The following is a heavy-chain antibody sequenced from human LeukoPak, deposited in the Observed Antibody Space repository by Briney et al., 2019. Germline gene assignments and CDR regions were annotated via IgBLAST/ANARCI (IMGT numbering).Heavy chain of an antibody. V-gene: IGHV1-69*04. D-gene: IGHD3-10*01. CDR3: ARDGLVRGVIGD. CDR2: IFSILGIA. J-gene: IGHJ4*02. CDR1: GGTFSSYT. Sequence: ASVKVSCKASGGTFSSYTISWVRQAPGQGLEWIGRIFSILGIANYAQKFQGRVTITADKSTSTAYMELSSLRSEDTGVYYCARDGLVRGVIGDWGQGTLVTVSS.